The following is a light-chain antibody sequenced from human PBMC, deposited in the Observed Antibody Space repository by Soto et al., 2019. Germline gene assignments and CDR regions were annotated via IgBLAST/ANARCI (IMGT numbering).Light chain of an antibody. J-gene: IGKJ4*01. Sequence: EIVMTQSPATLSVSAGDRATLSCRVSQSIRSNLAWYQQRPGQAPTLLMYGASTRADGIPATFTGSGSGTEFTLTTSSPQPQDSAVYFCQQYSDWPPITFGQGTKVEIK. CDR2: GAS. V-gene: IGKV3-15*01. CDR1: QSIRSN. CDR3: QQYSDWPPIT.